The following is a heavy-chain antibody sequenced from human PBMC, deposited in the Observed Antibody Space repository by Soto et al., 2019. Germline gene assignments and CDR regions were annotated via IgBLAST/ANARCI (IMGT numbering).Heavy chain of an antibody. D-gene: IGHD2-2*03. CDR2: IYHSGSI. V-gene: IGHV4-30-2*01. CDR1: GGSISSGGYS. Sequence: SETLSLTCAVSGGSISSGGYSWSWIRQPPGKGLEGIGYIYHSGSIYYNPSLKSRVTMSVDTSKSQFSLKLISVTAADTAVYFCAREGNLGRWIQPLDSWGQGTLVTVSS. J-gene: IGHJ4*02. CDR3: AREGNLGRWIQPLDS.